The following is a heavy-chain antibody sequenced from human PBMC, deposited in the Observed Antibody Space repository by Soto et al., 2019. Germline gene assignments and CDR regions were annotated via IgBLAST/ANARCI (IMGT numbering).Heavy chain of an antibody. Sequence: QVQLQESGPGLVKSSETLSLTCTVSGGSINSYYWSWIRQPPGKGLEWIGYIYYTGSTDYNPSLKSRVTISVDTSKNQFSLKLSSVAAADTAVYYCARGLAGTIQSWGQGTGVTVSS. CDR1: GGSINSYY. CDR3: ARGLAGTIQS. V-gene: IGHV4-59*01. CDR2: IYYTGST. J-gene: IGHJ5*02. D-gene: IGHD6-19*01.